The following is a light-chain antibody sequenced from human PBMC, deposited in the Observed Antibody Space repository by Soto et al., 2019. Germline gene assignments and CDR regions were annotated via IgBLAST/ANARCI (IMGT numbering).Light chain of an antibody. CDR2: GAS. V-gene: IGKV3-20*01. CDR1: QSVSSRS. CDR3: QQYDSSPRT. Sequence: EIVLTQSPGTLSLSPWERAALSCMASQSVSSRSLAWYQQKPGQAPRLLISGASSRAADIPDRFSGSGSGTDFTLTINRLEPEDFAVYYCQQYDSSPRTFGQGTKVDTK. J-gene: IGKJ1*01.